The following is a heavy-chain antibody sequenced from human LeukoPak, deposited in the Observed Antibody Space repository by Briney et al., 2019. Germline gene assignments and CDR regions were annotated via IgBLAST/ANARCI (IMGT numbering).Heavy chain of an antibody. J-gene: IGHJ5*02. Sequence: SETLSLTCTVSGGSISSYYWSWIRQPPGKGLEWIGYIYYSGSTNYNPSLESRVTISVDTSKNQFSLKLSSVTAADTAVYYCASVLSSSGWYDGWFDPWGQGTLVTVSS. D-gene: IGHD6-19*01. V-gene: IGHV4-59*01. CDR2: IYYSGST. CDR3: ASVLSSSGWYDGWFDP. CDR1: GGSISSYY.